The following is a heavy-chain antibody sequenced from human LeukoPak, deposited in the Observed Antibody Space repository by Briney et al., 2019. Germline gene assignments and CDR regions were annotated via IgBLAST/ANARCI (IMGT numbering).Heavy chain of an antibody. CDR1: GGSISSSSYY. D-gene: IGHD6-6*01. CDR2: IYYSGST. Sequence: PSETLSLTCTVSGGSISSSSYYWGWIRQPPGTGLEWIGSIYYSGSTYYNPSLKSRVTISVDTSKNQFSLKLSSVTAADTAVYYCARSKKIAARPIDHPYYYMDVWGKGTTVTVSS. V-gene: IGHV4-39*01. J-gene: IGHJ6*03. CDR3: ARSKKIAARPIDHPYYYMDV.